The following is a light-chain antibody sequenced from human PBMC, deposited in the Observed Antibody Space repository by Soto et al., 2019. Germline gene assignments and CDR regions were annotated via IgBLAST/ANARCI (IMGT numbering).Light chain of an antibody. CDR1: SSDVGGYNY. CDR3: SSYTSSSTLRV. CDR2: DVS. V-gene: IGLV2-14*01. Sequence: QAASVSGSPGQSITISCTGTSSDVGGYNYVSWYQQHPGKAPKLMIYDVSNWPSGVSNRFSGSKSGNTASLTISGLQAEDEADYYCSSYTSSSTLRVFGGGTQLTVL. J-gene: IGLJ2*01.